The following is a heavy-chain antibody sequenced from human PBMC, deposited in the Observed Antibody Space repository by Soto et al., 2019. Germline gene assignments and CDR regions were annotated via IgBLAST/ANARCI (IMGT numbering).Heavy chain of an antibody. J-gene: IGHJ5*02. V-gene: IGHV4-39*01. D-gene: IGHD2-2*01. CDR1: GGSISSSGYY. Sequence: PSESLSLTCTVSGGSISSSGYYWGWIRQPPGKGLEWIGSIYYSGSTYYNPSLKSRVTISVDTSKNQFSLKLSSVTAADTAVYYCARRVVVPAAMGSSWFDPWGQGTLVTVS. CDR2: IYYSGST. CDR3: ARRVVVPAAMGSSWFDP.